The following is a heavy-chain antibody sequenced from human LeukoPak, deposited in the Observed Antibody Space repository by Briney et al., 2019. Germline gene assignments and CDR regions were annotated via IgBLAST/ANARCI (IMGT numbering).Heavy chain of an antibody. CDR1: GFTFSSCA. Sequence: GGSLRLSCAASGFTFSSCAMSWVRQAPGKGLEWVSAISGSGGSTYYADSVKGRFTISGDNSKNTLYLQMNGLRAEDTAIYYCARAQWTAFDYYYYMDVWGKGTTVTVPS. D-gene: IGHD3/OR15-3a*01. J-gene: IGHJ6*03. V-gene: IGHV3-23*01. CDR2: ISGSGGST. CDR3: ARAQWTAFDYYYYMDV.